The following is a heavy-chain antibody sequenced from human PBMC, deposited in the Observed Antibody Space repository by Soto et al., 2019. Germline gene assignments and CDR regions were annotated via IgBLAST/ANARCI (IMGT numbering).Heavy chain of an antibody. CDR3: AIDDYSNYGGVYYYYYGMDV. J-gene: IGHJ6*02. D-gene: IGHD4-4*01. Sequence: GGSLRLSCAASGFTFSSYAMHWVRQAPGKGLERVAVISYDGSNKYYADSVKGRFTISRDNSKNTLYLQMNSLRAEDTAVYYCAIDDYSNYGGVYYYYYGMDVWGQGTTVTVSS. CDR1: GFTFSSYA. V-gene: IGHV3-30-3*01. CDR2: ISYDGSNK.